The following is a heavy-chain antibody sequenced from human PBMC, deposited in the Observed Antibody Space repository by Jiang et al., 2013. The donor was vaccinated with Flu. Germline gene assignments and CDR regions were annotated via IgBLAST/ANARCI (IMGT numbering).Heavy chain of an antibody. J-gene: IGHJ3*02. CDR2: TYYRRSNWYN. D-gene: IGHD3-22*01. CDR1: GDSVSSNSGA. Sequence: SQTLSLTCDISGDSVSSNSGAWNWIRQSPSRGLEWLGRTYYRRSNWYNDYAVSVKGRMTINADISKNQFSLQLNSVTPEDTAVYYCARGAITLTIIDAFDIWGQGIKVNVSS. CDR3: ARGAITLTIIDAFDI. V-gene: IGHV6-1*01.